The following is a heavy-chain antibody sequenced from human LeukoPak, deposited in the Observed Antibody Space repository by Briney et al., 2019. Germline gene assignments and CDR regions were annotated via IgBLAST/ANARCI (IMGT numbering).Heavy chain of an antibody. CDR3: ARDIMVGATPFSSLDY. CDR1: GYTFTSYY. D-gene: IGHD1-26*01. V-gene: IGHV1-46*01. Sequence: AASVKVSCKASGYTFTSYYMHWVRQAPGQGLEWMGIINPSGGSTSYAQKFQGRVTMTRDASTSTVYMELSSLRSEDTAVYYCARDIMVGATPFSSLDYWGQGTLVTVSS. CDR2: INPSGGST. J-gene: IGHJ4*02.